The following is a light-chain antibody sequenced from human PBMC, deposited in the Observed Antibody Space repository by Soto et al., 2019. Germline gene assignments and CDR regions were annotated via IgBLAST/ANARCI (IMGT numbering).Light chain of an antibody. CDR2: DAS. CDR1: QSVSSSY. Sequence: EIVLTQSPGTLSLSTGERATLSCRASQSVSSSYLAWYQQKPGQAPRLLIYDASRATGIPDRFSGSRSGTDFTLTITRLEAEDFAEYYCQHYGTSALFGPGTKVDI. J-gene: IGKJ3*01. V-gene: IGKV3-20*01. CDR3: QHYGTSAL.